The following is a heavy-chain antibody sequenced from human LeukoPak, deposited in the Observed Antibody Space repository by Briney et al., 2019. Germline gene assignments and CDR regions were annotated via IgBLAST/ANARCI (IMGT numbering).Heavy chain of an antibody. Sequence: PGGSLRLSCAASRFTFSSYSMNWVRQAPGKGLMWVSRIETDGSSTNYADSVKGRFTISRDNARNTVYLQMNSLRADDTAVYYCARDPSSWNGFFDSWGQGTLVTVSS. CDR2: IETDGSST. CDR3: ARDPSSWNGFFDS. CDR1: RFTFSSYS. V-gene: IGHV3-74*01. J-gene: IGHJ4*02. D-gene: IGHD6-13*01.